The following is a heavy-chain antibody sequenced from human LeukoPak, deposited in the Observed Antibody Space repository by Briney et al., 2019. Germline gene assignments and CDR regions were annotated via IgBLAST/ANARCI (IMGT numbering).Heavy chain of an antibody. D-gene: IGHD3-10*01. CDR3: AGEVTMVRGMIDAFDI. Sequence: GGSLRLSYAASGFTFSSSSMNWIRQAPGKGLEWVSSISSDSWYIYYADSMKGRFTISRDNAKNSLYLQMNSLRAEDTAVYYCAGEVTMVRGMIDAFDIWGQGTMVTVSS. V-gene: IGHV3-21*01. J-gene: IGHJ3*02. CDR2: ISSDSWYI. CDR1: GFTFSSSS.